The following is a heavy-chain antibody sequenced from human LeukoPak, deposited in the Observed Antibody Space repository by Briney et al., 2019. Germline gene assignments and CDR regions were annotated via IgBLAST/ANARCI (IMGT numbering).Heavy chain of an antibody. J-gene: IGHJ5*02. CDR3: AKVSMVRGRSNWFDP. V-gene: IGHV3-21*04. CDR1: GFTFSSYS. CDR2: ISSSSSYI. D-gene: IGHD3-10*01. Sequence: PGGSLRLSCAASGFTFSSYSMNWVRQAPGKGLEWVSSISSSSSYIYYADSAKGRFTISRDNSENTLYLQMNSLRAEDTAVYYCAKVSMVRGRSNWFDPWGQGTLVTVSS.